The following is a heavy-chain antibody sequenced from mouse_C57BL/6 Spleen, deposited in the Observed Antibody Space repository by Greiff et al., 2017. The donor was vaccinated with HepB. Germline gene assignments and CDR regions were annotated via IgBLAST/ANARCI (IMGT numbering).Heavy chain of an antibody. D-gene: IGHD1-1*01. J-gene: IGHJ2*01. CDR1: GYTFTDYY. Sequence: EVQLQESGPVLVKPGASVKMSCKASGYTFTDYYMNWVKQSHGKSLEWIGVINPYNGGTSYNQKFKGNATLTVDKSSSTAYMELNSLTSEDSAVYYCARHYYGSSLYYFDYWGQGTTLTVSS. CDR2: INPYNGGT. V-gene: IGHV1-19*01. CDR3: ARHYYGSSLYYFDY.